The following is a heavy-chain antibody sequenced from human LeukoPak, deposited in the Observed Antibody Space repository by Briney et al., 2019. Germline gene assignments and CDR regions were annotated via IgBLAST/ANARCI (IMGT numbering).Heavy chain of an antibody. CDR2: ISAYNGNT. CDR1: GYTFTSYG. V-gene: IGHV1-18*01. Sequence: ASVKVSCKASGYTFTSYGISWVRQAPGQGLEWMGWISAYNGNTNYAQKLQGRVTMTTDTSTSTAYMELRSLRSDDAAVYYCARDGDMGYCSGGSCYNYWGQGTLVTVSS. J-gene: IGHJ4*02. D-gene: IGHD2-15*01. CDR3: ARDGDMGYCSGGSCYNY.